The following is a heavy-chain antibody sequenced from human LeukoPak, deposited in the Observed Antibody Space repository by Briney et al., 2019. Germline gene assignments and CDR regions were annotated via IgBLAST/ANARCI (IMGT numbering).Heavy chain of an antibody. V-gene: IGHV4-61*05. CDR2: IDPTGLT. CDR1: GGSISSSSYY. Sequence: SETLSLTCTVSGGSISSSSYYWGWIHQPPEKGLEWIGYIDPTGLTSYNPSLNSRVTISEDTSKNQFSLKVRSVTTADTAVYFCARQTPYHGNHYFDYWGQGTLVTVSS. D-gene: IGHD1-14*01. CDR3: ARQTPYHGNHYFDY. J-gene: IGHJ4*02.